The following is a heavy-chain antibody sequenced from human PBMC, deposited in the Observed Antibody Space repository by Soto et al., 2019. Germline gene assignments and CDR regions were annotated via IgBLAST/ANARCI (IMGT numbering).Heavy chain of an antibody. D-gene: IGHD5-18*01. CDR3: ATHIRGYSYGYYYHYGMDV. V-gene: IGHV3-48*01. J-gene: IGHJ6*02. Sequence: PGGSLRLSCAASGFTFSSYSMNWVRQAPGKGLEWVSYISSSSSTIYYADSVKGRFTISRDNAKNSLYLQMNSLRAEDTAVYYCATHIRGYSYGYYYHYGMDVWGQGTTVTVSS. CDR1: GFTFSSYS. CDR2: ISSSSSTI.